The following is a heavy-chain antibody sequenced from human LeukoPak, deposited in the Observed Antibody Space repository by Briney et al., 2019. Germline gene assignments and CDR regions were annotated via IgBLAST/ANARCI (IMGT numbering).Heavy chain of an antibody. CDR2: ISYDGSNK. V-gene: IGHV3-30*18. D-gene: IGHD3-22*01. Sequence: GGSLRLSCAASGFTFSSYGMHWVRQAPGKGLEWVAVISYDGSNKYYADSVKGRFTISRDNSKNTLYLQMSSLRVEDTAIYYCAQGSSGSPSGGNWGQGTLVTVSS. CDR3: AQGSSGSPSGGN. J-gene: IGHJ4*02. CDR1: GFTFSSYG.